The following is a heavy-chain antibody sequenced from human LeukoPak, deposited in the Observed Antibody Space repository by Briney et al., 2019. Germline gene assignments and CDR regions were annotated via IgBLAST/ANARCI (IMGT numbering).Heavy chain of an antibody. Sequence: GGSLRLSCAASGFTFSTYCMHWLRQSPGKGLVWVSLIKSGGSCTTYADSVKGRFTVSRDKAKNTLYLQMNSLRDEDTAVYYCARGYYTIGDYWGQGTLVTVSS. CDR1: GFTFSTYC. CDR3: ARGYYTIGDY. D-gene: IGHD3-3*01. CDR2: IKSGGSCT. V-gene: IGHV3-74*01. J-gene: IGHJ4*02.